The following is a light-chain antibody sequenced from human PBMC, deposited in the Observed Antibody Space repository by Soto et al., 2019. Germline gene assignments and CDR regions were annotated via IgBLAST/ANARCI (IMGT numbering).Light chain of an antibody. CDR2: DAS. Sequence: VLTQSASTVSLSPGERATLSCRASQSVSSYLAWYQQKPGQAPRLLIYDASNRATGIPARFSGSGSGTDFTLTISSLEPEDFAVYYCQQYNNWPRTFGQGTRPEI. CDR3: QQYNNWPRT. CDR1: QSVSSY. V-gene: IGKV3-11*01. J-gene: IGKJ5*01.